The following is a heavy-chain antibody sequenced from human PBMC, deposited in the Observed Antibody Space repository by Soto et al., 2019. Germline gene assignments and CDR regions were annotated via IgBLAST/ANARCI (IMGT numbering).Heavy chain of an antibody. J-gene: IGHJ4*02. Sequence: SETLSLTCAVYGGSFSGYQWSWIRQPPGKGLEWIGDINHSGSTSYNPSLKSRVTMSVDTSKNQFSLNLTSVTAADTAIYYCARANWYSEYWGQGTLVTVSS. CDR2: INHSGST. CDR1: GGSFSGYQ. CDR3: ARANWYSEY. D-gene: IGHD7-27*01. V-gene: IGHV4-34*10.